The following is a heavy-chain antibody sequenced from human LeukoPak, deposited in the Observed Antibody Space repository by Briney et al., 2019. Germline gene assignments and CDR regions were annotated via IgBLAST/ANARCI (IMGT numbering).Heavy chain of an antibody. CDR2: IIPILGIA. V-gene: IGHV1-69*04. D-gene: IGHD3-3*01. CDR1: GGTFSSYA. CDR3: ASSWSGYADYYYYYMDV. J-gene: IGHJ6*03. Sequence: GASVKVSCKASGGTFSSYAISWVRQAPGQGLEWMGRIIPILGIANYAQKFQGRVTITADKSTSTAYMELSSLRSEDTAVYYCASSWSGYADYYYYYMDVWGKGTTVTVSS.